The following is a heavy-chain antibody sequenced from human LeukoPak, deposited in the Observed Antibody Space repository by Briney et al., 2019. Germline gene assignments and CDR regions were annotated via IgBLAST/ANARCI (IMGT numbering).Heavy chain of an antibody. J-gene: IGHJ4*02. CDR1: GFTFSSYA. V-gene: IGHV3-23*01. Sequence: GGSLRLSCAASGFTFSSYAMSWVRQAPGKGLEWVSAISGSGGSTYYADSVKGRFTISRDNSKNTLYLQMNSLRAEDTAVYYCAKDDFYTKKPHRLGFSDYWGQGTLVTVSS. CDR2: ISGSGGST. D-gene: IGHD2-21*02. CDR3: AKDDFYTKKPHRLGFSDY.